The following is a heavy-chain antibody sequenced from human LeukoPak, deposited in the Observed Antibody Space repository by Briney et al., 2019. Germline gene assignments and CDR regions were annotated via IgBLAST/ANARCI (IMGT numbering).Heavy chain of an antibody. D-gene: IGHD1-26*01. V-gene: IGHV3-21*01. CDR3: ARVEHATIPYYYYMDV. J-gene: IGHJ6*03. CDR1: GFTFSSYS. Sequence: PGGSLRLSCAASGFTFSSYSMNWVRQAPGKGLEWVSSISSSSSYIYYADSVKGRFTISRDNAKNSLYLQMNSLRAEDTAVYYCARVEHATIPYYYYMDVWGKGTTVTVSS. CDR2: ISSSSSYI.